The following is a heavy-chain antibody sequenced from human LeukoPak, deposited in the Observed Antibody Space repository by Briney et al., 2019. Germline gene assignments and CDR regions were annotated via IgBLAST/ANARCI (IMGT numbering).Heavy chain of an antibody. CDR3: AREDGYYYDSSGYRY. Sequence: ASVKVSCKASGGTFSSYAISWVRQAPGQRLEWMGWINAGNGNTKYSQKFQGRVTITRDTSASTAYMELSSLRSEDTAVYYCAREDGYYYDSSGYRYWGQGTLVTVSS. D-gene: IGHD3-22*01. V-gene: IGHV1-3*01. CDR2: INAGNGNT. J-gene: IGHJ4*02. CDR1: GGTFSSYA.